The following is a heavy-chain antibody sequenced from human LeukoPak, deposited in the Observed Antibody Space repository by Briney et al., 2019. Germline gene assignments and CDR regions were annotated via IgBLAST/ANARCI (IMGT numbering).Heavy chain of an antibody. V-gene: IGHV3-43D*03. CDR1: GFTFDDYA. CDR2: ISWDGGST. Sequence: PGGSLRLSCAASGFTFDDYAMHWVRQAPGKGLEWVSLISWDGGSTYYADSVKGRFTISRDNSKNSLYLQMNSLRAEDMALYYCAKNGDRVRGVITYYYYMDVWGKGTTVTVSS. CDR3: AKNGDRVRGVITYYYYMDV. D-gene: IGHD3-10*01. J-gene: IGHJ6*03.